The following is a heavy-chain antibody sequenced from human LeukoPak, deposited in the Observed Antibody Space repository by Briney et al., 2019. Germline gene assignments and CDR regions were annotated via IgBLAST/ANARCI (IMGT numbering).Heavy chain of an antibody. CDR1: GFTFSSYE. J-gene: IGHJ4*02. CDR2: ISSSGTTI. V-gene: IGHV3-48*03. CDR3: AKAVGNPPYYFDY. Sequence: GGSLRLSCAASGFTFSSYEMNWVRQAPGKGLQWVSDISSSGTTIYYADSVKGRFTISRDNSKNTLYLQMNSLRAEDTAVYYCAKAVGNPPYYFDYWGQGTLVTVSS.